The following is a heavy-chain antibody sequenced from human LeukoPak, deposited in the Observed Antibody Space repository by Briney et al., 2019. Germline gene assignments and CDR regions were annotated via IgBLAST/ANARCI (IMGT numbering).Heavy chain of an antibody. J-gene: IGHJ6*03. D-gene: IGHD6-19*01. CDR2: IYTSGST. Sequence: SETLSLTCTVSGGSISSYYWSWIRQPAGKGLEWIGRIYTSGSTNYNPSLMSRVTISVDKSKNQFSLKPSSVTAADTAVYYCARAGGYSSGWYRGAPYYYYMDVWGKGTTVTVSS. CDR3: ARAGGYSSGWYRGAPYYYYMDV. V-gene: IGHV4-4*07. CDR1: GGSISSYY.